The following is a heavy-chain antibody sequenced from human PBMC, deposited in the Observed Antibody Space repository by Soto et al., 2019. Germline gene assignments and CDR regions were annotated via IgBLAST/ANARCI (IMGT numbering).Heavy chain of an antibody. CDR2: ISFDGSKR. CDR3: AKGVGMVTAIPCDY. Sequence: ESGGGVVQPGRSLRLSCAASGFTFSSYGMHWVRQAPGKGLEWVAVISFDGSKRYYADSVKGRFTISRDNSKSTLYLQMNSLRAEDTAVYYCAKGVGMVTAIPCDYWGQGTLVTVSS. CDR1: GFTFSSYG. D-gene: IGHD2-21*02. J-gene: IGHJ4*02. V-gene: IGHV3-30*18.